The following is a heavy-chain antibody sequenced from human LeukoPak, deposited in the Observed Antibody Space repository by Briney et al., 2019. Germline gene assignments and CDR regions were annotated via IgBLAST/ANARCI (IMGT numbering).Heavy chain of an antibody. CDR3: ARGVRYYDSSGYWSFDY. CDR1: GYSFTSYW. CDR2: IYPGDSDT. V-gene: IGHV5-51*01. D-gene: IGHD3-22*01. Sequence: GESLKISCKGSGYSFTSYWIGWVRQMPGKGLEWMGIIYPGDSDTRYSPSFQGQVTISADKSISTAYLQWSSLKASDTAMYYCARGVRYYDSSGYWSFDYWGRGTLVTVSS. J-gene: IGHJ4*02.